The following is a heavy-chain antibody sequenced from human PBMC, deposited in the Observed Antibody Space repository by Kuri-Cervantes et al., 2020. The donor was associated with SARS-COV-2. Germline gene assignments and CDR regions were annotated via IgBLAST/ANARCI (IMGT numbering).Heavy chain of an antibody. CDR1: GFTFSSYD. CDR3: AKDLAVAATITEYFQH. V-gene: IGHV3-13*01. Sequence: GESLKISCAASGFTFSSYDMHWVRQATGKGLGWVSAIGTAGDTYYPGSVKGRFTISRDNSKNTLYLHMNSLRAEDTAVYYCAKDLAVAATITEYFQHWGQGTLVTVSS. CDR2: IGTAGDT. J-gene: IGHJ1*01. D-gene: IGHD6-19*01.